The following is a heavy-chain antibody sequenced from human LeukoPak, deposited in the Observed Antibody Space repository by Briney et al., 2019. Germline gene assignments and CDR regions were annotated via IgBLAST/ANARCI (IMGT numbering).Heavy chain of an antibody. J-gene: IGHJ3*01. CDR3: ARGGVVVPAAMHAFDF. CDR1: GFTVSSNS. CDR2: IYSDNT. V-gene: IGHV3-53*01. Sequence: GGSLRLSCTVSGFTVSSNSMSWVRQAPGKGLEWVSFIYSDNTHYSDSVKGRFTISRDNAKNSLYLQMNSLRAEDTAVYYCARGGVVVPAAMHAFDFWGQGTMVTVSS. D-gene: IGHD2-2*01.